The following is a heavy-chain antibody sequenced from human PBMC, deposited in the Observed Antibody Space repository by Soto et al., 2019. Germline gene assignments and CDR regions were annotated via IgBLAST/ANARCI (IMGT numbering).Heavy chain of an antibody. D-gene: IGHD7-27*01. CDR2: IYWNDAK. V-gene: IGHV2-5*01. Sequence: ESGPTLVNPTQTLTLTCSLSGISLSTSGVGLGWLRQPPGKALEWLALIYWNDAKRYSPSLKNRLTITKDTSKNHVVLTMTNMDPADTATYYCAHRQDLGAFDIWGQGTMVTVSS. CDR3: AHRQDLGAFDI. J-gene: IGHJ3*02. CDR1: GISLSTSGVG.